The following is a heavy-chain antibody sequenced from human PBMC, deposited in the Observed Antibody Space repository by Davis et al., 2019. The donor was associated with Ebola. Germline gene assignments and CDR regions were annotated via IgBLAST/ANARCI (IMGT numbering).Heavy chain of an antibody. CDR3: ASYGDSTSYFDY. CDR2: IYHSGST. Sequence: MPSETLSLTCTVSGYSISSGYYWGWIRQPPGKGLEWVGSIYHSGSTYYNPSLKSRVTISVDTSKNQFSLKLRSVTAADTAVYYCASYGDSTSYFDYWGQGTLVTVSS. D-gene: IGHD4-17*01. CDR1: GYSISSGYY. J-gene: IGHJ4*02. V-gene: IGHV4-38-2*02.